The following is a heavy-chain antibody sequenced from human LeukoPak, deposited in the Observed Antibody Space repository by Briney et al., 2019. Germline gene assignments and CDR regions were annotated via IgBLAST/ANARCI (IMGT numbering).Heavy chain of an antibody. CDR3: AKVPYSGSYYSYLDY. CDR2: INSDGSST. CDR1: GFTVDSNY. J-gene: IGHJ4*02. Sequence: PGRSLRLSCAASGFTVDSNYLSWVRQAPGKGLVWVSRINSDGSSTSYADSVKGRFTISRDNAKNTLYLQMNSLRAEDTAVYYCAKVPYSGSYYSYLDYWGQGTLVTVSS. V-gene: IGHV3-74*01. D-gene: IGHD1-26*01.